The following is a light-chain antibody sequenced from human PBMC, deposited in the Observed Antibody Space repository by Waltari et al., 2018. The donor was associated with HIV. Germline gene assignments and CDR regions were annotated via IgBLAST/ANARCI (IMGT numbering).Light chain of an antibody. Sequence: DIQMTQSPSSLSASLGDRVTVTCRAGQGFGNYLTWYHQRPGQVPELLIFAESTLQSGVPSRFSGSGSGTDFTLTINSLQPEDVGTYYCQKYNSAPLTIGGGTKVEIK. CDR3: QKYNSAPLT. CDR2: AES. J-gene: IGKJ4*01. V-gene: IGKV1-27*01. CDR1: QGFGNY.